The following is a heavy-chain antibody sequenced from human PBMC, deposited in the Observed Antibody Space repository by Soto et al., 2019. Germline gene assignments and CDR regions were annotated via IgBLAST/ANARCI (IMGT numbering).Heavy chain of an antibody. D-gene: IGHD6-19*01. Sequence: AETLSPTCTVSGVSIISYYWIWVQRPSGKGLEWIVRSYSSANTDYNPSLKSRVSMSADTSTNQFSLKLNSVTAADTALYYCVIGSGWQDMDSWGQGILVTVSS. J-gene: IGHJ4*02. CDR2: SYSSANT. CDR3: VIGSGWQDMDS. CDR1: GVSIISYY. V-gene: IGHV4-4*07.